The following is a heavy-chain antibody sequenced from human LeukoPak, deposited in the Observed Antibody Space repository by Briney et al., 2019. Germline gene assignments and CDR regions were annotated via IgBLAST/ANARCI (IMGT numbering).Heavy chain of an antibody. V-gene: IGHV3-11*01. J-gene: IGHJ6*03. CDR3: ARARPNYYYYYMDV. Sequence: GGSLRLSCAASGFTFSDYYMSWIRQAPGKGLEWVSYISSSGSTIYYADSVKGRFTISRDNAKNSLYLQMNSLRAEDTAVYYCARARPNYYYYYMDVWGEGTTVTVSS. CDR2: ISSSGSTI. CDR1: GFTFSDYY.